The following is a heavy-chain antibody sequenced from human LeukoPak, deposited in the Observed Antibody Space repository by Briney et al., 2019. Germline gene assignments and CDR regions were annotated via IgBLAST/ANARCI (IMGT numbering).Heavy chain of an antibody. D-gene: IGHD6-13*01. CDR2: ISGSGGST. V-gene: IGHV3-23*01. Sequence: GWSLRLSCAASGFTFSSYAMSWVRQAPGKGLEWVSAISGSGGSTYYADSVKGRFTISRDNSKNTLYLQMNSLRAEDTAVYYCAKAPRAAAGTYNGMDVWGQGTTVTVSS. CDR1: GFTFSSYA. CDR3: AKAPRAAAGTYNGMDV. J-gene: IGHJ6*02.